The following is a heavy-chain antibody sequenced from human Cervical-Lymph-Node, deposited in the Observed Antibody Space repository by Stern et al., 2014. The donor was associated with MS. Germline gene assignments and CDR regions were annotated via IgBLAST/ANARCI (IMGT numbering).Heavy chain of an antibody. CDR1: GFIVSSRY. D-gene: IGHD1-1*01. Sequence: EVHLVESGGGLIQPGGSLRLSCAASGFIVSSRYMSWVRQAPGKGLEWVSVIYSDGSTFYAESVKGRFTASRDNSQNTVYLQMNSLRVEDTAVYYCARESRSTGSYYFDFWGQGTLVTVSS. CDR3: ARESRSTGSYYFDF. V-gene: IGHV3-53*01. J-gene: IGHJ4*02. CDR2: IYSDGST.